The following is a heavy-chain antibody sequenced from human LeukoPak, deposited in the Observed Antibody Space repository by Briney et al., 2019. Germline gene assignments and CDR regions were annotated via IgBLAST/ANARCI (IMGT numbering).Heavy chain of an antibody. V-gene: IGHV3-21*01. CDR1: GFTFSRYG. Sequence: GGSLRLSCAASGFTFSRYGMNWVRQAPGKGLEWVSPISSSPSYIYYADSVKGRFTISRDNAKNSLYLQMNSLRAEDTAVYFCTVGWYGEWGPGTLVTVSS. CDR3: TVGWYGE. J-gene: IGHJ4*02. CDR2: ISSSPSYI. D-gene: IGHD6-19*01.